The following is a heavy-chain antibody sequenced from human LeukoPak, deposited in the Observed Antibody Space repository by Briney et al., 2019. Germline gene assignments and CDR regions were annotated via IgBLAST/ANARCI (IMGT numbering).Heavy chain of an antibody. J-gene: IGHJ6*02. Sequence: GASVKVSCKASGYTFTSYYMHWVRQAPGQGLEWMGGIIPIFGTANYAQKFQGRVTITADESTSTAYMELSSLRSEDTAVYYCAREYCSSTSFSKGCYYYYGMDVWGQGTTVTVSS. CDR1: GYTFTSYY. V-gene: IGHV1-69*13. D-gene: IGHD2-2*01. CDR3: AREYCSSTSFSKGCYYYYGMDV. CDR2: IIPIFGTA.